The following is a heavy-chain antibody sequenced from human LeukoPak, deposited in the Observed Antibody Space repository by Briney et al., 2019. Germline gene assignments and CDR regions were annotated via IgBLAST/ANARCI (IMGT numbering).Heavy chain of an antibody. D-gene: IGHD3-22*01. V-gene: IGHV3-23*01. J-gene: IGHJ4*02. CDR1: GLTFNSNA. CDR2: ISVSGGSE. Sequence: GGFLRLSCVVSGLTFNSNAMYWVRQAPGKGLEWVSGISVSGGSEYYADSVKGRFSVSRDNSKHTVYLQMNSLRAEDTAVYFCASHAHDYDSSGYFDSWGQGALVTVSS. CDR3: ASHAHDYDSSGYFDS.